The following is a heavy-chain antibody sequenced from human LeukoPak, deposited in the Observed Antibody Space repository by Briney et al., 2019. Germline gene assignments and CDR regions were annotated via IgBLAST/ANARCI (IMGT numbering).Heavy chain of an antibody. D-gene: IGHD6-19*01. Sequence: SETLSLTCTVSGVSISDYYCSWIRQPPGKGLEWIGYISFSGTTNYNPSLKSRVSISVDTSKNQFSLKLSSVTAADTAVYYCARESVAGYFDYWGQGTLVTVSS. V-gene: IGHV4-59*13. CDR1: GVSISDYY. CDR2: ISFSGTT. J-gene: IGHJ4*02. CDR3: ARESVAGYFDY.